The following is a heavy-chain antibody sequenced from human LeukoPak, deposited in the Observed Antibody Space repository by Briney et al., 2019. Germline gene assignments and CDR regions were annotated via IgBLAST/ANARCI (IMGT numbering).Heavy chain of an antibody. CDR3: ARGGYSSGWFGSNDAFDI. V-gene: IGHV4-59*01. J-gene: IGHJ3*02. D-gene: IGHD6-19*01. CDR1: GGSISSYY. Sequence: SETLSLTCTVSGGSISSYYWSWIRQPPGKGLEWIGYIYYSGSTNYNPSLKSRVTISVDTSKNQFSLKLSSVTAADTAVYYCARGGYSSGWFGSNDAFDIWGQGTMVTVSS. CDR2: IYYSGST.